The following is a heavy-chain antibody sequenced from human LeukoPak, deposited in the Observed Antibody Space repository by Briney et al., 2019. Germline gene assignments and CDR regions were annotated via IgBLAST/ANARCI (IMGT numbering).Heavy chain of an antibody. CDR3: ARGRIDDSSGVYYFDY. D-gene: IGHD3-22*01. CDR1: GYSISSGYY. J-gene: IGHJ4*02. CDR2: IYSGGST. V-gene: IGHV3-66*01. Sequence: ETLSLTCTVSGYSISSGYYWGWIRQPPGKGLEWVSVIYSGGSTYYADSVKGRFTISRDNSKNTLYLQMNSLRAEDTAVYYCARGRIDDSSGVYYFDYWGREPWSPSPQ.